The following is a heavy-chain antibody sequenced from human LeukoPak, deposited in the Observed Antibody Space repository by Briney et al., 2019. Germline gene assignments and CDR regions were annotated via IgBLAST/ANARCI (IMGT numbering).Heavy chain of an antibody. CDR1: GFTFSSYW. J-gene: IGHJ4*02. CDR3: AGYCNGGDCSSVDY. D-gene: IGHD2-15*01. V-gene: IGHV3-7*03. CDR2: IKQDGSEK. Sequence: GGSLRLSCVGSGFTFSSYWMSWVRQAPGKGLEWVANIKQDGSEKYYVDSVKGRFTIFRDNAKNSLFLQMNSLRAEDTAVYYCAGYCNGGDCSSVDYWGQGTLVTVSS.